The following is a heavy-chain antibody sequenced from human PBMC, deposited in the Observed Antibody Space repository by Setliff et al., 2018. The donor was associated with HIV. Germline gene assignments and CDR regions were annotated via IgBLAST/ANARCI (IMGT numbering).Heavy chain of an antibody. Sequence: SETLSLTCSVSGGSISSSNYYWGWLRQPPGKGLEWIAYTFDNGNTFYDPSLKSRVTISIDMSKNQFSLKLTSVAAADTAVYYCARLGYSGSLVGAFDIWGQGTMVTVSS. J-gene: IGHJ3*02. CDR3: ARLGYSGSLVGAFDI. CDR2: TFDNGNT. CDR1: GGSISSSNYY. D-gene: IGHD1-26*01. V-gene: IGHV4-39*01.